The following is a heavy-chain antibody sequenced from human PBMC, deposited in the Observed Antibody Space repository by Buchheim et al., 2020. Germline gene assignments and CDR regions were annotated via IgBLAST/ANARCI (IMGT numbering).Heavy chain of an antibody. CDR1: GFTFSSYA. V-gene: IGHV3-30*04. Sequence: QVQLVESGGGVVQPGRSLRLSCAASGFTFSSYAMHWVRQAPGKGLEWVAVISYDGSNKYYADSVKGRFTISRDNSKNTLYLQMNSLRAEDTAVYYCAKSKGSVVAVSDVWGQGTT. D-gene: IGHD2-15*01. J-gene: IGHJ6*02. CDR2: ISYDGSNK. CDR3: AKSKGSVVAVSDV.